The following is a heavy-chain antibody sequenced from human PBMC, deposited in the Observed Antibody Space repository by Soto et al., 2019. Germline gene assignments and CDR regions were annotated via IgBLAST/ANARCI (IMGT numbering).Heavy chain of an antibody. D-gene: IGHD3-3*01. V-gene: IGHV3-30*03. CDR1: GFTFSTYD. Sequence: QVQLVESGGGVVLPGRSLRVSCAASGFTFSTYDMHWVRQAPGKGLEWVAVSSYDGGKEFNADSVKARFTIPRDNSKNTMYLEMNNLRHDDTALYWCARGANSTLSGVVVSPSLDPLGQGTLVTVSS. CDR2: SSYDGGKE. J-gene: IGHJ5*02. CDR3: ARGANSTLSGVVVSPSLDP.